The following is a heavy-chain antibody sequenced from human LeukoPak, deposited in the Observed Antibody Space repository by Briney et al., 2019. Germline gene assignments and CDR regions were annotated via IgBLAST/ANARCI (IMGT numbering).Heavy chain of an antibody. CDR2: INPSGGST. J-gene: IGHJ6*02. Sequence: ASVKVSCKASGYTFTSYYMHWVRQAPGQGLEWMGIINPSGGSTSYAQKFQGRVSMTRDTSTSTVYMELSSLRSEDTAVYYCARGSPYYYDSSGYSYYYYGMDVWGQGTTVTVSS. CDR3: ARGSPYYYDSSGYSYYYYGMDV. CDR1: GYTFTSYY. D-gene: IGHD3-22*01. V-gene: IGHV1-46*01.